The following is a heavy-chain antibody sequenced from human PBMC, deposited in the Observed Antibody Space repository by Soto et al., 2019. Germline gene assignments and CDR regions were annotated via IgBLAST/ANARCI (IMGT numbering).Heavy chain of an antibody. Sequence: QVQLQEPGPGLLKPSQTLSLTCTVSGDSMRRSDYYWSWIRQPPGRGLEWLGYISHSGYPHHIPLLKIRLSISIYTSDSPFSLTLPSVEAADTAVYFWARVREVVYAPAQAYYHLYGMDVWGQGATVTGAS. CDR2: ISHSGYP. CDR1: GDSMRRSDYY. D-gene: IGHD3-10*01. CDR3: ARVREVVYAPAQAYYHLYGMDV. J-gene: IGHJ6*02. V-gene: IGHV4-30-4*01.